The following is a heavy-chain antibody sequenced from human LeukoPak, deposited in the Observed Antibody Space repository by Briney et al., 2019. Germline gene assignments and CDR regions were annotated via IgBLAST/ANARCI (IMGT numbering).Heavy chain of an antibody. CDR3: ARRPMDKHAFDI. CDR1: GDSISSSGYY. J-gene: IGHJ3*02. D-gene: IGHD3/OR15-3a*01. V-gene: IGHV4-39*07. CDR2: LDYSGNT. Sequence: PSETLSLTCSVSGDSISSSGYYWGWIRQPPGKGLQWIGSLDYSGNTYYNPSLKSRVTILVDMSKDQFSLKVNSVTAADTAVNYCARRPMDKHAFDIWGQGTMVTVSS.